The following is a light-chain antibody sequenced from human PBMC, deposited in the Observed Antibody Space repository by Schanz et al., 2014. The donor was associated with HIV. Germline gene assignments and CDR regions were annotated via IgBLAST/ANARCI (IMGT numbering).Light chain of an antibody. CDR3: SSIGGDNSLL. CDR1: SSNIGAGYD. J-gene: IGLJ2*01. CDR2: GNS. Sequence: QSVLTQPPSVSGAPGQRVTISCTGSSSNIGAGYDVHWYQQLPGTAPKLLIYGNSNRPSGVPDRFSGSKSGSTASLTVSGLQAEDEAEYYCSSIGGDNSLLFGGGTKVTVL. V-gene: IGLV1-40*01.